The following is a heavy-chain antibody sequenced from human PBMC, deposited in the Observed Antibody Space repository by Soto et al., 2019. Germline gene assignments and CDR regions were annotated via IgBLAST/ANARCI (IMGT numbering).Heavy chain of an antibody. CDR3: AKDMCGSGSYYSYGMDV. Sequence: EVQLLESGGGLVQPGGSLRLSCAASGFTFTTYAMTWVRQAPGKGLEWVSTISASGGSTYHADAVKGRFPISRDKSKKTLSMQMNSLRDEDTAAYDCAKDMCGSGSYYSYGMDVWGQGTTVTVS. D-gene: IGHD3-10*01. CDR1: GFTFTTYA. CDR2: ISASGGST. J-gene: IGHJ6*02. V-gene: IGHV3-23*01.